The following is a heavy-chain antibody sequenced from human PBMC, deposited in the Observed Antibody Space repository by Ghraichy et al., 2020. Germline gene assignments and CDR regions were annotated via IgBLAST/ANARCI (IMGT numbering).Heavy chain of an antibody. CDR1: GGSISSSSYY. V-gene: IGHV4-39*01. Sequence: SETLSLTCTVSGGSISSSSYYWGWIRQPPGKGLEWIGSIYYSGSTYYNPSLKSRVTISVDTSKNQFSLKLSSVTAADTAVYYCATIAAAGKVDYWGQGTLVTVSS. CDR3: ATIAAAGKVDY. D-gene: IGHD6-13*01. CDR2: IYYSGST. J-gene: IGHJ4*02.